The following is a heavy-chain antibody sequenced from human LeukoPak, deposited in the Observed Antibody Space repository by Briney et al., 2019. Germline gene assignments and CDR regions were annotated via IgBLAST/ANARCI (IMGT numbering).Heavy chain of an antibody. D-gene: IGHD6-13*01. CDR1: GYTFTGYY. CDR3: ARDLDSSWTGYFQP. CDR2: INPNNGDT. V-gene: IGHV1-2*02. J-gene: IGHJ1*01. Sequence: ASVKVSCKASGYTFTGYYIHWVRQAPGQGLEWMGWINPNNGDTAYAQKFQGRVTMTWDTSITTAYMELSSLTSDGTAVYYCARDLDSSWTGYFQPWGQGTLVTVSS.